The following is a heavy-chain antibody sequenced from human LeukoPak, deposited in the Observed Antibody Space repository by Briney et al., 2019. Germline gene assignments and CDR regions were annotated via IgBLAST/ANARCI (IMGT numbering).Heavy chain of an antibody. J-gene: IGHJ4*02. CDR3: ARGGLRVHHSGGFDY. Sequence: ASVKVSCKASGYTFTNYGVSWVRQAPGQGLEWMGWINTYSGNSNYAQRIQGRVIMTADTSTSTAYMELSSLRSEDTAVYYCARGGLRVHHSGGFDYWGQGTLVTVSS. D-gene: IGHD5-12*01. V-gene: IGHV1-18*01. CDR2: INTYSGNS. CDR1: GYTFTNYG.